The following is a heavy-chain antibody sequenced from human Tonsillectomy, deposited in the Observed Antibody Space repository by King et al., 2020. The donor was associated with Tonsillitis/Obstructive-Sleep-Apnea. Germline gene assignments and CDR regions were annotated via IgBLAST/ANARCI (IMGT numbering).Heavy chain of an antibody. D-gene: IGHD1-20*01. V-gene: IGHV1-69*12. CDR1: GGTFSSYA. CDR3: AREEYNWNPPYDYYMVV. CDR2: IIPIFGTA. J-gene: IGHJ6*03. Sequence: QLVQSGAEVKKPGSSVKLSCKASGGTFSSYAISWVRQAPGQGLEWMGGIIPIFGTANYAQKFQGRVTITADESTSTAYMELSSLRSEDTAVYYCAREEYNWNPPYDYYMVVRGKGTTVTVAS.